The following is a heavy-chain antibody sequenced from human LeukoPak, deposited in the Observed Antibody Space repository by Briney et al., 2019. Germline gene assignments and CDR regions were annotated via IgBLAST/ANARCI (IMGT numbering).Heavy chain of an antibody. CDR1: GYSFTSNY. D-gene: IGHD5-18*01. V-gene: IGHV1-46*01. CDR2: IYPRDGST. Sequence: ASVKVSCKASGYSFTSNYIHWVRQAPGQGLEWMGMIYPRDGSTSYAQKFQGRVTVTRDTSTSTVHMELSSLRSEDTAVYYCARGIVDTAMVYWFDPWGQGTLVTVSS. J-gene: IGHJ5*02. CDR3: ARGIVDTAMVYWFDP.